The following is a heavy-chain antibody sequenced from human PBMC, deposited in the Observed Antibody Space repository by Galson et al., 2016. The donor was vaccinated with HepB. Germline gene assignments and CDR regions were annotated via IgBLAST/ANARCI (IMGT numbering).Heavy chain of an antibody. V-gene: IGHV3-23*01. CDR2: ISGKGDSP. Sequence: SLRLSCAASGFTFSNLAMTWVRHAPGKGLEWITGISGKGDSPYYADSVKGRFTVSRDTSKNTLHLHMNSLRVDDTAVYYCANLGSGSFGWYFYGMEVWGKGTTVTVPS. CDR3: ANLGSGSFGWYFYGMEV. CDR1: GFTFSNLA. D-gene: IGHD3-10*01. J-gene: IGHJ6*04.